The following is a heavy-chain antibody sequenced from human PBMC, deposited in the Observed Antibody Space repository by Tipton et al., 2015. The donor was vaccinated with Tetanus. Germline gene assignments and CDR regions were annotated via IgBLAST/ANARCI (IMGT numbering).Heavy chain of an antibody. CDR1: GYNFISYG. V-gene: IGHV1-18*01. CDR3: ARDAGGPYGDYATFDY. D-gene: IGHD4-17*01. CDR2: ISTFNGNT. J-gene: IGHJ4*02. Sequence: QVQLVQSGTEVKKPGASVKVSCKTSGYNFISYGISWVRQAPGHGLEWMGWISTFNGNTIYAQKFQGRVTLTTDTSTSTAYMDLRSLRSDDTAVYYCARDAGGPYGDYATFDYWGQGTLVTVSS.